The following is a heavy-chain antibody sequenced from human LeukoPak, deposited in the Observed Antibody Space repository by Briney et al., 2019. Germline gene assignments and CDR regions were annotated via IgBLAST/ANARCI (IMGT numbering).Heavy chain of an antibody. V-gene: IGHV3-23*01. CDR2: ISGSGGST. D-gene: IGHD4-17*01. CDR3: AKDARAGMNYGDPFDY. J-gene: IGHJ4*02. Sequence: GGSLRLSCAASGFTFSSYAMSWVRQAPGKGLEWVSAISGSGGSTYYADSVKGRFTISRDNSKNTLYLQMNSLRAEDTAVYYRAKDARAGMNYGDPFDYWGQGTLVTVSS. CDR1: GFTFSSYA.